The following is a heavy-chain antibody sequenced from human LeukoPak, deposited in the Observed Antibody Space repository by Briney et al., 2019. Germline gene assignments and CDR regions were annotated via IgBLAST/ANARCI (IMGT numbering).Heavy chain of an antibody. J-gene: IGHJ4*02. CDR3: ARLWTGFDY. CDR2: INSDGSST. CDR1: GFTLSGNW. V-gene: IGHV3-74*01. Sequence: GGSLRLSCAASGFTLSGNWMHWVRQAPGKGLVWVSRINSDGSSTSYADSVKGRFTISRDNAKNSLYLQMNSLRVEDTAIYYCARLWTGFDYWGQGALVTVSS. D-gene: IGHD1-1*01.